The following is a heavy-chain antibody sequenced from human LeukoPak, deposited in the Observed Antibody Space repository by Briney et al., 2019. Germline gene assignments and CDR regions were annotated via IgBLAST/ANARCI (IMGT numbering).Heavy chain of an antibody. V-gene: IGHV1-69-2*01. CDR2: VDPEDGET. Sequence: ASVKISCKVSGYTFTDYYMHWVQQAPGKGLEWMGLVDPEDGETIYAEKFQGRVTITADTSTDTAYMELSSLRSEDTAVYYCATVASREVGATCDYWGQGTLVTVSS. D-gene: IGHD1-26*01. CDR1: GYTFTDYY. CDR3: ATVASREVGATCDY. J-gene: IGHJ4*02.